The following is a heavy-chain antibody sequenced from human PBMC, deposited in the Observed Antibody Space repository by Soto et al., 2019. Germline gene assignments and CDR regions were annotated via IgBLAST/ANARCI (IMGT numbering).Heavy chain of an antibody. V-gene: IGHV5-51*01. J-gene: IGHJ5*02. CDR3: ARATATAGLNWFDP. D-gene: IGHD6-13*01. Sequence: PGESLKISCNGSGYSFIIYWIGWVRQTPGKGLEWMGIIYPGDSDTRYSPSFQGQVTISADKSITTAYLQWSSLKASDTAMYYCARATATAGLNWFDPWGQGTLVTVSS. CDR1: GYSFIIYW. CDR2: IYPGDSDT.